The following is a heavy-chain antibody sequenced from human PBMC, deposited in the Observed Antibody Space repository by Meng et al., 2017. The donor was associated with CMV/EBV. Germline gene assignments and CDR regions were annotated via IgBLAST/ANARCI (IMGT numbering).Heavy chain of an antibody. V-gene: IGHV1-2*02. CDR1: GYTFTGYY. D-gene: IGHD6-6*01. CDR3: ARENWRRSSSSPDY. Sequence: ASVKVSCKASGYTFTGYYMHWVRQAPGQGLEWMGWINPNSGGTNYAQKFQGRVTMTRDTSISTAYMELSRLRSDDTAVYYCARENWRRSSSSPDYWGRGTLVTVSS. CDR2: INPNSGGT. J-gene: IGHJ4*02.